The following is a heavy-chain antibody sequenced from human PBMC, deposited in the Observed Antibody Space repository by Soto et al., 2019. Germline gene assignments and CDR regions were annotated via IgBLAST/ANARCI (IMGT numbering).Heavy chain of an antibody. CDR2: ISSSSSYI. J-gene: IGHJ6*02. V-gene: IGHV3-21*01. CDR3: ARDGGYRGTSYYYGMDV. D-gene: IGHD3-10*01. Sequence: GESLKISCAASGFTFSSYSMNWVRQAPGKGLEWVSSISSSSSYIYYADSVKGRFTISRDNAKNSLYLQMNSLRAEDTAVYYCARDGGYRGTSYYYGMDVWGQGTTVTVSS. CDR1: GFTFSSYS.